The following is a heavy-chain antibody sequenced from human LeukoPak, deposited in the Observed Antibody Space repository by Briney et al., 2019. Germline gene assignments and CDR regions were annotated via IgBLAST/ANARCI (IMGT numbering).Heavy chain of an antibody. Sequence: SETLSLTCTVSGGSISSYYWSWIRQPAGKGLEWIGRIYTGGSTNYNPSLKSRVTMSVDTSKTKSSLKLRSVTAADTAVYYCATGGRYGEEDWFDPWGQGTLVTVSS. CDR3: ATGGRYGEEDWFDP. V-gene: IGHV4-4*07. CDR1: GGSISSYY. J-gene: IGHJ5*02. D-gene: IGHD4-17*01. CDR2: IYTGGST.